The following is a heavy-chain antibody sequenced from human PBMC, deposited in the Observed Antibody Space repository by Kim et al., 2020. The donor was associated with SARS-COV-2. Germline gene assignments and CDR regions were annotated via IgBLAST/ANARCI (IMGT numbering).Heavy chain of an antibody. V-gene: IGHV4-39*07. J-gene: IGHJ4*02. CDR3: ARGVNYYDSSGYYYTAERIDY. Sequence: SETLSLTCTVSGGSISSSSYYWGWIRQPPGKGLEWIGSIYYSGSTYYNPSLKSRVTISVDTSKNQFSLKLSSVTAADTAVYYCARGVNYYDSSGYYYTAERIDYWGQGTLVTVSS. CDR1: GGSISSSSYY. D-gene: IGHD3-22*01. CDR2: IYYSGST.